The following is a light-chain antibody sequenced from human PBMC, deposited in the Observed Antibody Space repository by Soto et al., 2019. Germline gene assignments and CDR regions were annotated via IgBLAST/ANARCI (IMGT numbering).Light chain of an antibody. Sequence: QSVLTQPPSASGTPGQRVTISCSGSNSNIGTNSMNWYQQLPGTAPKLLIHSNNQRPSGVPDRFSGSKSGTSASLAISGLQSEDEADYYCAAWDDSLNGWVFGGGTKLTVL. V-gene: IGLV1-44*01. CDR3: AAWDDSLNGWV. J-gene: IGLJ3*02. CDR2: SNN. CDR1: NSNIGTNS.